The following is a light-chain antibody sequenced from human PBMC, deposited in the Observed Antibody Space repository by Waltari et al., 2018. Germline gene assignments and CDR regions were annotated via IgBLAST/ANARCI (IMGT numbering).Light chain of an antibody. CDR1: SSDVVRYNY. Sequence: QSALTQPASVSGSPGQSITISCTGTSSDVVRYNYVSWYQQHPDKAPKVIIYDVTNRPSGVSYRFSGSKSGNTASLTISGLQAEDEADYYCSSYTSSSLWVFGGGTKLTVL. CDR2: DVT. CDR3: SSYTSSSLWV. V-gene: IGLV2-14*03. J-gene: IGLJ3*02.